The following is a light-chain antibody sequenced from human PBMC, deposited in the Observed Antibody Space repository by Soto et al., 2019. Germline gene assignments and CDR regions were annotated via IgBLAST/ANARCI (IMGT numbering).Light chain of an antibody. CDR1: QSVSSN. J-gene: IGKJ2*01. CDR2: GAS. V-gene: IGKV3-15*01. CDR3: QQDNNWPLL. Sequence: EIVMTQSPATLSVSPGERATLSCRASQSVSSNLAWYQQKPGQAPRLLIYGASTRATGIPARFSGSGSGTEFTLTISSLQSEDFAVYYCQQDNNWPLLFGQGTKLEIK.